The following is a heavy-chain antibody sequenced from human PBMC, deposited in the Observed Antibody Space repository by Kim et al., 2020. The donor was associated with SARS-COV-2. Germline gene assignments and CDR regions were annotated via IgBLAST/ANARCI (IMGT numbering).Heavy chain of an antibody. V-gene: IGHV3-33*01. J-gene: IGHJ6*02. CDR3: ARDVATSGWPYYYNYYGMDV. CDR2: IWYDGSNK. D-gene: IGHD6-19*01. CDR1: GFTFSSYG. Sequence: GGSLRLSCAASGFTFSSYGMHWVRQAPGKGLEWVAVIWYDGSNKYYADSVKGRFTISRDNSKNTLYLQMNSLRAEDTAVYYCARDVATSGWPYYYNYYGMDVWGQGTTVTVS.